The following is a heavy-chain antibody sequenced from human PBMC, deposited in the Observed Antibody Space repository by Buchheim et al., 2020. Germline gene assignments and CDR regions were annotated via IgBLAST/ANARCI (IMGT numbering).Heavy chain of an antibody. CDR2: ISSSGGNT. CDR3: AKPSSGWTSCDN. CDR1: GFSSRSYA. Sequence: EVQLLESGGGSVHPGGSLRLSCAASGFSSRSYAMSWVRQAPGTGLEWVSGISSSGGNTYYAESVKGRFTISRANYKNALYLQMNNLRVEDTALYYCAKPSSGWTSCDNWGRGTL. V-gene: IGHV3-23*01. J-gene: IGHJ4*02. D-gene: IGHD6-19*01.